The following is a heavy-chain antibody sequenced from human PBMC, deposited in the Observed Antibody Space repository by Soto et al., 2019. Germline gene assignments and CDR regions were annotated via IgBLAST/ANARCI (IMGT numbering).Heavy chain of an antibody. D-gene: IGHD3-10*01. J-gene: IGHJ4*02. Sequence: QLQLQESGPGLVKPSETLSLTCTVSGDSIYSRSYYWGWIRQPPGKGLEWIGSIYYSGSTYYNPSLKSRVTISVDTSKKQFYLKLSSVTAADTAVYFCARLWSGERPPDYWGQGSLVTVSS. CDR3: ARLWSGERPPDY. CDR2: IYYSGST. V-gene: IGHV4-39*01. CDR1: GDSIYSRSYY.